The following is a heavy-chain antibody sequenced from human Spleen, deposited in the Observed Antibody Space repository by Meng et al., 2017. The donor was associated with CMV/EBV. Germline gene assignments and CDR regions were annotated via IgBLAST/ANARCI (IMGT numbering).Heavy chain of an antibody. D-gene: IGHD2-15*01. CDR3: AKDGDCSGGSCYGDY. CDR2: IKSKTDGGTT. V-gene: IGHV3-15*01. J-gene: IGHJ4*02. Sequence: GESLKISCAASGFTFSNAWMSWVRQAPGKGPEWVGRIKSKTDGGTTDYAAPVKGRFTISRDDSKNTLYLQMNSLKTEDTAVYYCAKDGDCSGGSCYGDYWGQGTLVTVSS. CDR1: GFTFSNAW.